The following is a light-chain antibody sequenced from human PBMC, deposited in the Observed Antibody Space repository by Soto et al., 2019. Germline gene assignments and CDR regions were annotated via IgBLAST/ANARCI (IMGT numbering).Light chain of an antibody. CDR1: QSVSSN. CDR2: GAS. Sequence: EIVMTRSPATLSVSPGERATLSCRASQSVSSNLAWYQQKLGQAPRLLIYGASTRATGIPARFSGSGSGTEFILTISSLQSEDFAVYYCQQYNNWPPTFGQGTRLEIK. CDR3: QQYNNWPPT. V-gene: IGKV3D-15*01. J-gene: IGKJ5*01.